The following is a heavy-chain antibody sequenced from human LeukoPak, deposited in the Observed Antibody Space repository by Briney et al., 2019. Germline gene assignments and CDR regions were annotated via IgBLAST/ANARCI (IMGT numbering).Heavy chain of an antibody. V-gene: IGHV4-34*01. CDR3: AAGIAVAGAD. Sequence: SETLSLTCTVSGGSISSYYWSWIRQPPGKGLEWIGEINHSGSTNYNPSLKSRVTISVDTSKNQFSLKLSSVTAADTAVYYCAAGIAVAGADWGQGTLVTVSS. J-gene: IGHJ4*02. CDR2: INHSGST. D-gene: IGHD6-19*01. CDR1: GGSISSYY.